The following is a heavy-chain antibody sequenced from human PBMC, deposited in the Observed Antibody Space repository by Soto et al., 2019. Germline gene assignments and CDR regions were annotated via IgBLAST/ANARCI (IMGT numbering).Heavy chain of an antibody. CDR2: IYYSGST. CDR1: VGSIIINY. D-gene: IGHD2-2*01. CDR3: ARGSAAIMVD. J-gene: IGHJ4*02. Sequence: QVQLQESGPGLAKPSETLSLTCTVPVGSIIINYGSWIRQPPGKGLEWIGYIYYSGSTNYNPSLKSRVTISVDTSKKQFSLKLSSVTAADTAVYYCARGSAAIMVDWGQGTLVTVSS. V-gene: IGHV4-59*01.